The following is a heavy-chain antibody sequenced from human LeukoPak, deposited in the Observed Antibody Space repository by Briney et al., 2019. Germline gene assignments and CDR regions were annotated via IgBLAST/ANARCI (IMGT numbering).Heavy chain of an antibody. D-gene: IGHD5-18*01. Sequence: GGSLRLSCAASGFNLSYYDMHWVRQTTGKGLECVSAIGAAGDTYYPGSVKGRFTISRENARNSLYLQMNSLRAEDTAVYYCARSPRGYSYGHIDHWGQGTLVTVSS. CDR3: ARSPRGYSYGHIDH. CDR1: GFNLSYYD. J-gene: IGHJ4*02. V-gene: IGHV3-13*01. CDR2: IGAAGDT.